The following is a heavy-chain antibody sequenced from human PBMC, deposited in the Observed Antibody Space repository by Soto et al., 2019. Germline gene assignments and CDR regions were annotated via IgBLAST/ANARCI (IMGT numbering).Heavy chain of an antibody. CDR1: GGTFSSYA. CDR2: IIPIFGTA. CDR3: ARGDRGGYALKFDS. J-gene: IGHJ5*01. D-gene: IGHD5-12*01. V-gene: IGHV1-69*13. Sequence: GASVKVSCKASGGTFSSYAISWVRQAPGQGLEWMGGIIPIFGTANYAQKFQGRVTITANESTSTAYVELSSLRPEDTAVYYCARGDRGGYALKFDSWGQGTLVTVSS.